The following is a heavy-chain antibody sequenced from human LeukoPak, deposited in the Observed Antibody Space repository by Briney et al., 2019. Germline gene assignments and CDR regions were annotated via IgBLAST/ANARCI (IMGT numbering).Heavy chain of an antibody. CDR1: GGSISSYY. Sequence: PSETLSLTCTVSGGSISSYYWSWIRQPPGKGLEWIGYIYYSGSTNYSPSLKSRVTISVDTSKNQFSLKLSSVTAADTAVYYCARYGSGSSGLDYWGQGTLVTVSS. CDR3: ARYGSGSSGLDY. J-gene: IGHJ4*02. D-gene: IGHD3-10*01. CDR2: IYYSGST. V-gene: IGHV4-59*01.